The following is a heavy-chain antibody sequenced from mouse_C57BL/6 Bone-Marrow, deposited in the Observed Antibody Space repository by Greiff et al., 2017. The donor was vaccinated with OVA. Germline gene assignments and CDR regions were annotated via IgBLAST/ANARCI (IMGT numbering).Heavy chain of an antibody. CDR2: LDPSDSYT. CDR3: ARDGITTVVGYFDY. Sequence: VQLQQPGAELVKPGASVKLSCKASGYTFTSYWMQWVKQRPGQGLEWIGELDPSDSYTNYNQKFKGKATLTVDTSSSTAYMQLSSLTSEDSAVYYCARDGITTVVGYFDYWGQGTTLTVSS. D-gene: IGHD1-1*01. J-gene: IGHJ2*01. V-gene: IGHV1-50*01. CDR1: GYTFTSYW.